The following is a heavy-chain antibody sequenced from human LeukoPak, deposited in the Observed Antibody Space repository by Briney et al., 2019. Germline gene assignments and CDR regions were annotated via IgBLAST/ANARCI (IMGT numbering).Heavy chain of an antibody. CDR1: GFNFSSYG. V-gene: IGHV3-30*02. CDR2: IRFDGTNK. Sequence: GVSLRLSCAASGFNFSSYGMHWVRQAPGKGLEWVTFIRFDGTNKYYADSVKGRFTISRDNSKNILYLQMNSLRGDDTAVYYCAKPASMGATSSAFEFWGQGTMVSVSS. D-gene: IGHD3-16*01. J-gene: IGHJ3*01. CDR3: AKPASMGATSSAFEF.